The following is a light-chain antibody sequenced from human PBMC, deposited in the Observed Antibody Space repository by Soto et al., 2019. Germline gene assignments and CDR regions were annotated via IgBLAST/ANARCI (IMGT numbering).Light chain of an antibody. CDR3: QVWDSSSDPRGV. CDR1: NIGSKS. V-gene: IGLV3-21*04. Sequence: SYELTQPPSVSVAPGKTARITCGGNNIGSKSVHWYQHKPGQAPVLVIYYDSDRPSGIPERFSGSNSGNTATLTISRVEAGDEADYYFQVWDSSSDPRGVFGTGTKLTV. CDR2: YDS. J-gene: IGLJ1*01.